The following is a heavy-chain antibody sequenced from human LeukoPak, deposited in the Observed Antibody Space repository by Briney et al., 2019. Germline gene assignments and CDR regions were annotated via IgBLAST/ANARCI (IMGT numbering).Heavy chain of an antibody. V-gene: IGHV4-39*07. J-gene: IGHJ6*03. CDR1: DGSIINYY. CDR3: ARVMWLVRIYYYMDV. Sequence: SGTLSLTCTVSDGSIINYYWGWVRQAPGKGLEWIGSIYYSGSTYYNPSLKSRVTISVDTSKNQFSLKLSSVTAADTAVYYCARVMWLVRIYYYMDVWGKGTTVTVSS. D-gene: IGHD6-19*01. CDR2: IYYSGST.